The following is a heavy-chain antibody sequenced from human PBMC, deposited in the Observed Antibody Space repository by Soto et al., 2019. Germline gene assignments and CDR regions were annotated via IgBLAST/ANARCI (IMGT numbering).Heavy chain of an antibody. CDR2: IYYSGST. Sequence: SETLSLTCTVSGGSISSSSYYWGWIRQPPGKGLEWIGSIYYSGSTYYNPSLKSRVTISVDTSKNQFSLKLSSVTAADTAVYYCARQVRDTAMVDFDYWGQGTLVTVSS. J-gene: IGHJ4*02. V-gene: IGHV4-39*01. D-gene: IGHD5-18*01. CDR3: ARQVRDTAMVDFDY. CDR1: GGSISSSSYY.